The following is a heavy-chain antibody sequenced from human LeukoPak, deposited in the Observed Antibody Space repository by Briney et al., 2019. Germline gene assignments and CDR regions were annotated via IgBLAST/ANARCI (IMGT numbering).Heavy chain of an antibody. J-gene: IGHJ4*02. D-gene: IGHD5-18*01. V-gene: IGHV3-64D*06. CDR2: ISSNGGST. Sequence: GGSLRLSCSASGFTFSSLGMHWVRQAPGKGLEYVSAISSNGGSTYYADSVKGRFTISRDNSKNTLYLQMSSLRAEDTAVYFCARGGSDTAMAHDYWGQGTLVTVSS. CDR1: GFTFSSLG. CDR3: ARGGSDTAMAHDY.